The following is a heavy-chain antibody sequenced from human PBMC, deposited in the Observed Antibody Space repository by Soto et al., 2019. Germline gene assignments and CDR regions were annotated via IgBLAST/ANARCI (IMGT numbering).Heavy chain of an antibody. Sequence: SETLSLTCAVSGYSISSGNYWAWIRQPPGRGLEWIGSLYHIGSTHYNTSLKSRVTISVDTSKNHFSPELSSVTAADTAIYYCRSSTSCYDESCVDVWGQGTMVTVSS. CDR3: RSSTSCYDESCVDV. V-gene: IGHV4-38-2*01. J-gene: IGHJ6*02. CDR2: LYHIGST. CDR1: GYSISSGNY. D-gene: IGHD2-2*01.